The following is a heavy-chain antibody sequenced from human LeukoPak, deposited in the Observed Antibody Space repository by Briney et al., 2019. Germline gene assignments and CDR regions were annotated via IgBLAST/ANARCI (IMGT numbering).Heavy chain of an antibody. CDR2: ISSSSSYI. Sequence: GGSLRLSCAASGFTFSSYSMNWVRQAPGKGLEWVSSISSSSSYIYYADSVKGRFTISRDNAKNSLYQQMNSLRAEDTAVYYCARDPPCSSTSCYTGYFDYWGQGTLVTVSS. J-gene: IGHJ4*02. V-gene: IGHV3-21*01. CDR3: ARDPPCSSTSCYTGYFDY. D-gene: IGHD2-2*02. CDR1: GFTFSSYS.